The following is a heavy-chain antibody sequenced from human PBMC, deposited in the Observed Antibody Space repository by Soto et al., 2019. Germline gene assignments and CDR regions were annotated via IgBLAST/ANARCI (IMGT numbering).Heavy chain of an antibody. CDR1: HDFLSRTNCP. CDR3: ARHGITGSYYDAFDI. D-gene: IGHD1-26*01. Sequence: LSLSCTVPHDFLSRTNCPYAFICQPPGKGLEWIASIKYSGTTFYNPALKSRVTLSVDTSKNQFALKLSSVTAAETAVYYCARHGITGSYYDAFDIWGQGTMVT. CDR2: IKYSGTT. J-gene: IGHJ3*02. V-gene: IGHV4-39*01.